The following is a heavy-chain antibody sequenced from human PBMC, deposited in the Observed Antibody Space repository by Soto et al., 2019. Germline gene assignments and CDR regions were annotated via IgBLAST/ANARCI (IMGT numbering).Heavy chain of an antibody. CDR1: GFTFSSYA. CDR2: ISGSGGST. Sequence: GGPLRLSCAASGFTFSSYAMSWVRQAPGKGLEWVSAISGSGGSTYYADSVKGRFTISRDNSKNTLYLQMNSLRAEDTAVYYCAKDPGLGYDSSGYYYSYFDYWGHGTLVTVSS. V-gene: IGHV3-23*01. D-gene: IGHD3-22*01. J-gene: IGHJ4*01. CDR3: AKDPGLGYDSSGYYYSYFDY.